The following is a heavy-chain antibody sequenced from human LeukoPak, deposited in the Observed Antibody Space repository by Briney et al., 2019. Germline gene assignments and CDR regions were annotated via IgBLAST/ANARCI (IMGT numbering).Heavy chain of an antibody. J-gene: IGHJ4*02. CDR2: ISSSSSTI. CDR3: ARDNGWLQLTYFDY. Sequence: GGSLRLSCAASGFTFSDYYMSWIRQAPGKGLEWVSYISSSSSTIYYADSVKGRFTISRDNAKNSLYLQMNSLRAEDTAVYYCARDNGWLQLTYFDYWGQGTLVTVSS. CDR1: GFTFSDYY. D-gene: IGHD5-24*01. V-gene: IGHV3-11*01.